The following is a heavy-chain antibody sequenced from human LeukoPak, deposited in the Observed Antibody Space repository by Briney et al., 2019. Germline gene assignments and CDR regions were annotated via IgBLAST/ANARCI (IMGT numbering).Heavy chain of an antibody. D-gene: IGHD7-27*01. CDR3: ASPETGGFFDY. V-gene: IGHV3-66*01. Sequence: GGSLRLSCAASGFTFSGNHMKWVRQAPGKGLEWVSVIYIDGNTYYADFVKGRFTISRDNAKNTLYLQMNSLRTEDTAVYYCASPETGGFFDYWGQGTLVTVAS. CDR1: GFTFSGNH. J-gene: IGHJ4*02. CDR2: IYIDGNT.